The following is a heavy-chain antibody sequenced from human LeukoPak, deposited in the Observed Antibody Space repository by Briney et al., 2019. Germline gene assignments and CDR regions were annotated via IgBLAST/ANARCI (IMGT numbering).Heavy chain of an antibody. CDR2: IYTSGST. V-gene: IGHV4-61*02. D-gene: IGHD6-19*01. CDR3: ARVGFYSSGWYDDDY. J-gene: IGHJ4*02. Sequence: PSQTLSLTCTVSGGSISSGSYYWSWIRQPAGKGLEWIGRIYTSGSTNYNPSLKSRVTISVDTSKNQFSLKLSSVTAADTAVYYCARVGFYSSGWYDDDYWGQGTLVTVSS. CDR1: GGSISSGSYY.